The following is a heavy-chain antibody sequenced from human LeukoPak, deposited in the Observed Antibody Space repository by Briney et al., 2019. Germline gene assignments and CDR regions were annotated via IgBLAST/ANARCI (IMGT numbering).Heavy chain of an antibody. CDR1: GFTFSSYW. V-gene: IGHV3-7*03. CDR3: ARGRRMARYCSGGSCYFDY. Sequence: GGSLRLSCAASGFTFSSYWMSWVRQAPGKGREWVANIKQDGSEKYYVDSVKGRFTISRDNAKNSLYLQMNSLRAEDTAVYYCARGRRMARYCSGGSCYFDYWGQGTLVTVSS. J-gene: IGHJ4*02. D-gene: IGHD2-15*01. CDR2: IKQDGSEK.